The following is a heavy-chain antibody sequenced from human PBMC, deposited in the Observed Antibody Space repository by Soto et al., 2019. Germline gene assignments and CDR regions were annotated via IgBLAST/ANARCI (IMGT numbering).Heavy chain of an antibody. CDR1: GGSTTSDY. CDR3: VRDLNGSGDY. J-gene: IGHJ4*02. V-gene: IGHV4-59*01. Sequence: SETLSLTCTVSGGSTTSDYWSWIRQLPGKGLEWLGYIFHSLGAKYNPSLGSRGTISLDTSKSQLSLSLRSVTAADTAIYFCVRDLNGSGDYWGQGTLVTVSS. CDR2: IFHSLGA. D-gene: IGHD3-10*01.